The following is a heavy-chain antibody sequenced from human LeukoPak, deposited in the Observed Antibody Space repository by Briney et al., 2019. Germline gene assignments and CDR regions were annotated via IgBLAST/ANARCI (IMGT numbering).Heavy chain of an antibody. D-gene: IGHD3-10*01. CDR1: GGSISSYY. CDR2: IYYSGST. Sequence: PSETLSLTCTVSGGSISSYYWGWIRQPPGKGLEWIGSIYYSGSTYYNPSLKSRVTISVDTSKNQFSLKLSSVTAADTAVYYCARGKDYYGSGSYYNDNWGQGTLVTVSS. J-gene: IGHJ4*02. CDR3: ARGKDYYGSGSYYNDN. V-gene: IGHV4-39*07.